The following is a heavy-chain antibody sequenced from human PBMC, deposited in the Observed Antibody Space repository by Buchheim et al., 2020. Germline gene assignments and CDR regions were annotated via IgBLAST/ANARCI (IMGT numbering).Heavy chain of an antibody. CDR3: ASVNRGSGWYWGNY. V-gene: IGHV3-48*03. CDR1: GFTFSNYE. Sequence: EVQLVESGGGLVQPGGSLRLSCAASGFTFSNYEMNWVRQAPGKGLEWVSYISSSGSATYYADSVKGRFTISRDNAKNSLFLQMDSLRAEDTAVYYCASVNRGSGWYWGNYWGQGTL. J-gene: IGHJ4*02. CDR2: ISSSGSAT. D-gene: IGHD6-19*01.